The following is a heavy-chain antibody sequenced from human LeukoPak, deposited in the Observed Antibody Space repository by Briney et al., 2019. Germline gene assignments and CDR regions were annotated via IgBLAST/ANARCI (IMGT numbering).Heavy chain of an antibody. D-gene: IGHD6-6*01. Sequence: PGGSLRLSCAASGFTFSSYWMHWVRQAPGKGLVWVSRINSDGSSTSYADSVKGRFTISRDNAKNTLYLQMNSLRAEDTAVYYCARPVISSLNWFDPWGQGTLVTVSS. V-gene: IGHV3-74*01. CDR2: INSDGSST. J-gene: IGHJ5*02. CDR1: GFTFSSYW. CDR3: ARPVISSLNWFDP.